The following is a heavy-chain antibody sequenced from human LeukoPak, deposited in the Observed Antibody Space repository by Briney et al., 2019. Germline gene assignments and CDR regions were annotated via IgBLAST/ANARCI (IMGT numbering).Heavy chain of an antibody. CDR1: GYTFTGYD. V-gene: IGHV1-8*01. CDR3: ARGPRRVGSSWYNRLY. CDR2: MNPNSGNT. D-gene: IGHD6-13*01. J-gene: IGHJ4*02. Sequence: GASVKVSCKASGYTFTGYDINWVRQATGQGLEWMGWMNPNSGNTGYAQKFQGRVTMTRNTSISTAYMELSSLRSEDTAVYYCARGPRRVGSSWYNRLYWGQGTLVTVSS.